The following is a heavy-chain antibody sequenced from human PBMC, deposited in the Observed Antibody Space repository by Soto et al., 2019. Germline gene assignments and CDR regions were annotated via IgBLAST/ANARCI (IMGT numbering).Heavy chain of an antibody. J-gene: IGHJ4*02. CDR1: GFTFRNYP. CDR3: ALRAGPL. V-gene: IGHV3-30-3*01. D-gene: IGHD6-13*01. Sequence: GGSLRLSCAASGFTFRNYPMHWVRQAPGKGLEWVAVISYDGSNKYYADSVKGRFTISRDNAKNSLYLQMNSLRAEDTAVYYCALRAGPLGGQGTLVTVSS. CDR2: ISYDGSNK.